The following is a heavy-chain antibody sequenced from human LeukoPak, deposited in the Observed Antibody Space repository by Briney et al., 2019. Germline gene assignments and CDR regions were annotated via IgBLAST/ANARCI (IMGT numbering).Heavy chain of an antibody. CDR3: ATHIVVVTAIPHDAFDI. CDR1: GFTFDDYA. CDR2: ISGDGGNT. D-gene: IGHD2-21*02. Sequence: GGSLRLSCAASGFTFDDYAMHWVRQAPGKGLEWVSLISGDGGNTYYADSVKGRFTISRDNSKNSLYLQMNSLRTEDTALYYCATHIVVVTAIPHDAFDIWGQGTMVTVSS. J-gene: IGHJ3*02. V-gene: IGHV3-43*02.